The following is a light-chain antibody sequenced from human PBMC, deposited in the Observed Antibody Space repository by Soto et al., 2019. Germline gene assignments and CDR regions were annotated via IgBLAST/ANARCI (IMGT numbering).Light chain of an antibody. CDR2: GAS. J-gene: IGKJ4*01. Sequence: DIQMTQYPSSLSASVGDRVTITCRASQGIDTYLAWYQQEPGKVPKLLVYGASTLQSGVPSRFSGSVVGTDFTLTIISLQPEDVGTYYCQKYDDYPPTFGGGTKVDIK. V-gene: IGKV1-27*01. CDR1: QGIDTY. CDR3: QKYDDYPPT.